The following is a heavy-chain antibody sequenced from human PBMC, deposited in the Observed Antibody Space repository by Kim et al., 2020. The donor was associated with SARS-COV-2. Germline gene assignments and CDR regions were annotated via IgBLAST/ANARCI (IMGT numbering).Heavy chain of an antibody. J-gene: IGHJ4*02. V-gene: IGHV2-5*01. D-gene: IGHD6-13*01. CDR3: AHQIIAAAGFDY. Sequence: RHSPSLKSRITITKDTSKTQVVLTMTNMDPVDTATYYCAHQIIAAAGFDYWGQGTLVTVSS.